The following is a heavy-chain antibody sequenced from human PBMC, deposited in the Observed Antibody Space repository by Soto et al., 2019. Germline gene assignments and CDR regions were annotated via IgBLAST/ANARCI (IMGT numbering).Heavy chain of an antibody. CDR3: AKALEVPYYYDSSGYYPAEYFQH. Sequence: GGSLRLSCAASGFTFSSYAMSWVRQAPGKGQEKDSAISGSGGSTYYADTVKGRFTISRDNSKNTLYLQMNSLRAEDTAVYYCAKALEVPYYYDSSGYYPAEYFQHWGQGTLVTVSS. CDR1: GFTFSSYA. J-gene: IGHJ1*01. V-gene: IGHV3-23*01. D-gene: IGHD3-22*01. CDR2: ISGSGGST.